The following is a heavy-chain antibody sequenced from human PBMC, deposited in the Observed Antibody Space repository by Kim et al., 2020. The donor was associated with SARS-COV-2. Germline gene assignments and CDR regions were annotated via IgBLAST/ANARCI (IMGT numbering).Heavy chain of an antibody. CDR3: ARELVVVAAKYYGMDV. V-gene: IGHV3-30*04. CDR2: ISYDGSNK. J-gene: IGHJ6*02. Sequence: GGSLRLSCAASGFTFSSYAMHWVRQAPGKGLEWVAVISYDGSNKYYADSVKGRFTISRDNSKNTLYLQMNSLRAEDTAVYYCARELVVVAAKYYGMDVWGQGTTVTVSS. D-gene: IGHD2-15*01. CDR1: GFTFSSYA.